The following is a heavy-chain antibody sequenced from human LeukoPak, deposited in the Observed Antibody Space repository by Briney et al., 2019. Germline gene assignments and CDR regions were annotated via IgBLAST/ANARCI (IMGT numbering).Heavy chain of an antibody. CDR2: INHSGST. CDR3: ARGLGYSYGYDDY. J-gene: IGHJ4*02. V-gene: IGHV4-34*01. Sequence: SETLSLTCAAYGGSFSGYYWSWIRQPPGKGLEWIGEINHSGSTNYNPSLKSRVTISVDTSKNQFSLKLSSVTAADTAVYYCARGLGYSYGYDDYWGQGTLVTVSS. D-gene: IGHD5-18*01. CDR1: GGSFSGYY.